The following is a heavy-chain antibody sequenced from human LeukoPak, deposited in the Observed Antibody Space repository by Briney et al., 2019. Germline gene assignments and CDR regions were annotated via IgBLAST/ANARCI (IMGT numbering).Heavy chain of an antibody. CDR2: IYYSGST. V-gene: IGHV4-59*08. J-gene: IGHJ6*02. D-gene: IGHD2-15*01. CDR1: GGSISSYY. Sequence: SETLSLTCIVSGGSISSYYWSWIRQPPGKGLEWIGYIYYSGSTNYNPSLKSRVTISVDTSKNQSSLKLSSVTAADTAVYYCARVVVAARYYGMDVWGQGTTVTVSS. CDR3: ARVVVAARYYGMDV.